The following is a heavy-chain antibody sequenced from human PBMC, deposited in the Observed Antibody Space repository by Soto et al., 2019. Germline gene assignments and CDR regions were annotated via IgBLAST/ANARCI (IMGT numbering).Heavy chain of an antibody. D-gene: IGHD2-8*01. Sequence: QDPGKGLEWVSGLFGSGGGISYADSVKGRFTISRDNSNNVLYLQMESLRVEDTAVYYCVKDRQRDGRWPFVPWGQGTLVTV. V-gene: IGHV3-23*01. CDR3: VKDRQRDGRWPFVP. CDR2: LFGSGGGI. J-gene: IGHJ5*02.